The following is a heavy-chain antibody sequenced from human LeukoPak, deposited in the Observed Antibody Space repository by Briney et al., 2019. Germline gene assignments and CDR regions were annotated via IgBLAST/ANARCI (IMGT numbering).Heavy chain of an antibody. CDR2: IIPILGTA. CDR3: ARISRIAVAGHGTWFDP. V-gene: IGHV1-69*11. J-gene: IGHJ5*02. D-gene: IGHD6-19*01. CDR1: GGTFSSYA. Sequence: SVTVSCKASGGTFSSYAISWVRQAPGQGLELMGRIIPILGTANYAQKFQRRVTITPDDSTSTAYLELSRLRSEDTAVYYCARISRIAVAGHGTWFDPWGQGTLVTVSS.